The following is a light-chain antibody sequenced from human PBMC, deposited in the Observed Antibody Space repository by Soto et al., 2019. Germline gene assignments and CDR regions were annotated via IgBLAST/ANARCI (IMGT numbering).Light chain of an antibody. CDR1: QTVKNN. J-gene: IGKJ1*01. Sequence: DIQMTQSPSSVSASVGDSVSFACQSSQTVKNNVNWYQHKRGKAPKLLISGSSNLQNGVPPRFSGSGTGTDFTLTTNSLQPDDAATYYCQHTYRHPRTFDQGTSVDIK. V-gene: IGKV1-39*01. CDR2: GSS. CDR3: QHTYRHPRT.